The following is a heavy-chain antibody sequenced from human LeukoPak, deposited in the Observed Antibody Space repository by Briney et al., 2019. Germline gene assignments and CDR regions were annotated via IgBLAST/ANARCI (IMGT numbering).Heavy chain of an antibody. Sequence: SGGSLRLSCAASGFTFSSYSMNWVRQAPGKGLEWVSSISSSSSYIYYADSVKGRFTISRDNSKNTLYLQMNSLRAEDTAVYYCAKDPRRYSRTGGYFDYWGQGTLVTVSS. V-gene: IGHV3-21*01. CDR2: ISSSSSYI. CDR1: GFTFSSYS. CDR3: AKDPRRYSRTGGYFDY. D-gene: IGHD6-13*01. J-gene: IGHJ4*02.